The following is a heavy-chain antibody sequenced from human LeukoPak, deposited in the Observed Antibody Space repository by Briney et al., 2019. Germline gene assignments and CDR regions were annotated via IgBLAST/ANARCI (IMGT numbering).Heavy chain of an antibody. CDR2: IIPILVIS. CDR3: ARVAGASLDYFDS. Sequence: GASVKVSCKASGGTFTSYAISWVRQVPGQGLEWMGRIIPILVISNYAQRFQGRVTITADKSTTTAYLEVSSLRSEDTAVYCCARVAGASLDYFDSWGQGTLVTVSS. J-gene: IGHJ4*02. CDR1: GGTFTSYA. V-gene: IGHV1-69*04.